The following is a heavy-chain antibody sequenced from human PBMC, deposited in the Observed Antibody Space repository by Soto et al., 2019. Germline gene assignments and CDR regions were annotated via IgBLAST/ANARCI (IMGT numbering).Heavy chain of an antibody. D-gene: IGHD2-21*01. CDR3: ARAYASSLRWPHDDY. Sequence: QVLLVQSGAEVKKSGASVKVYCKASGYDFNNYGFNWLRQSPRRGLEWLGWITAYNGNRKYAENFQGRITMTTDSSTNTGYLEVRSLTSDDTAVYYCARAYASSLRWPHDDYWGQGTLVTVSS. J-gene: IGHJ4*02. CDR1: GYDFNNYG. V-gene: IGHV1-18*04. CDR2: ITAYNGNR.